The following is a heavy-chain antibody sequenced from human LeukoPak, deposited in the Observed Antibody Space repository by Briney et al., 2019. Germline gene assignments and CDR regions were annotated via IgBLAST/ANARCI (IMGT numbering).Heavy chain of an antibody. J-gene: IGHJ4*02. Sequence: SETLSLTCTVSGASITRSTYYWGWIRQPPGKGLEWIGCIYYSGSTYYNPSLKSRVTISVDTSKNQFSLKLSSVTAADTAVYYCAREPTGTSCNDYWGQGTLVTVSS. V-gene: IGHV4-39*07. CDR3: AREPTGTSCNDY. D-gene: IGHD1-1*01. CDR2: IYYSGST. CDR1: GASITRSTYY.